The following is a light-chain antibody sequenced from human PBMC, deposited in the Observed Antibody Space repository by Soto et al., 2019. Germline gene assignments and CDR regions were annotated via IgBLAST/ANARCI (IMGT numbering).Light chain of an antibody. Sequence: EIVMTQSPGTLSLSPGERATLSCRASQSVSSSYLAWYQKKPGQAPRLLIYGASSRTTGIPDRFGGSESEKDSTVTLSRLEPEDFAVYYRQQYGSSPKTFGQGTKVEIK. CDR1: QSVSSSY. CDR2: GAS. J-gene: IGKJ1*01. CDR3: QQYGSSPKT. V-gene: IGKV3-20*01.